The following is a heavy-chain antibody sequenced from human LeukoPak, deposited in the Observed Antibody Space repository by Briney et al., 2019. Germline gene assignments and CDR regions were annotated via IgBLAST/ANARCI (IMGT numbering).Heavy chain of an antibody. CDR2: ITSSSTI. J-gene: IGHJ4*02. CDR3: ARDRGVMIMGYFDY. V-gene: IGHV3-48*02. CDR1: GFTFSSDS. Sequence: GGSLRLSCAASGFTFSSDSMNWVRQAPGKGLEWVSYITSSSTIYYADSVKGRFTISRDNAKNSLYLQMNSLRDEDTAVYYCARDRGVMIMGYFDYWGQGTLVTVSS. D-gene: IGHD3-10*01.